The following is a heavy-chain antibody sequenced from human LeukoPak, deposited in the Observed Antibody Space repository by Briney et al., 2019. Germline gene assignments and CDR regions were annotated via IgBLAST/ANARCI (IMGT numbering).Heavy chain of an antibody. Sequence: SETLSLTCTVSGYSLSSGYYWGWIRQPPGKGLEWIGSIYHSGSTYYNPSLKSRVTISVDTSKNQFSLKLSSVTAADTAVYYCARDGIGYCSGGSCSDWGQGTLVTVSS. D-gene: IGHD2-15*01. V-gene: IGHV4-38-2*02. CDR3: ARDGIGYCSGGSCSD. CDR1: GYSLSSGYY. J-gene: IGHJ4*02. CDR2: IYHSGST.